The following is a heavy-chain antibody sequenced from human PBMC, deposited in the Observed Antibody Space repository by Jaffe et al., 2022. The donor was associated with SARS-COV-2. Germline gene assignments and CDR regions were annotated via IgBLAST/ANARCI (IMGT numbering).Heavy chain of an antibody. V-gene: IGHV1-58*02. J-gene: IGHJ3*02. Sequence: QMQLVQSGPEVKKPGTSVKVSCKASGFTFTSSAMQWVRQARGQRLEWIGWIVVGSGNTNYAQKFQERVTITRDMSTSTAYMELSSLRSEDTAVYYCAAAPPMVRGPNDAFDIWGQGTMVTVSS. CDR2: IVVGSGNT. CDR3: AAAPPMVRGPNDAFDI. CDR1: GFTFTSSA. D-gene: IGHD3-10*01.